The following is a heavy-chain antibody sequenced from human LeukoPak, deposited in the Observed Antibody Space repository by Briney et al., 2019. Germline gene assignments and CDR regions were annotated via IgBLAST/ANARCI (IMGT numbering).Heavy chain of an antibody. CDR2: IWYDGSNK. CDR1: GFTFSSYG. CDR3: ARQLRFLEWLNWFDP. V-gene: IGHV3-33*01. Sequence: PGGSLRLSCAASGFTFSSYGMHWVRQAPGKGLEWVAVIWYDGSNKYYADSVKGRFTISRDNSKNALYLQMNSLRAEDTAVYYCARQLRFLEWLNWFDPWAREPWSPSPQ. D-gene: IGHD3-3*01. J-gene: IGHJ5*02.